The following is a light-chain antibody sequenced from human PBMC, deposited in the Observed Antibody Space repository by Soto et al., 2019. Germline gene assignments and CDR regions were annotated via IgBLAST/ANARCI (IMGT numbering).Light chain of an antibody. Sequence: QSVLTQPPSASGTPGQKVAIPCSGSSSNIGSNTVNWYQQVPGTAPKLLIYSDYQRPSGVPDRFSGSKSGTSASLAISGLQSEDEADYYCSAWDDSLNALEFGGGTKVTVL. J-gene: IGLJ2*01. CDR3: SAWDDSLNALE. V-gene: IGLV1-44*01. CDR2: SDY. CDR1: SSNIGSNT.